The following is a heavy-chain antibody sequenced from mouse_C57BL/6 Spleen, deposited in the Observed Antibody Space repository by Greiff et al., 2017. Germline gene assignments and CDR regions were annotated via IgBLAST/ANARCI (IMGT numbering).Heavy chain of an antibody. Sequence: VKLMESGAELARPGASVKLSCKASGYTFTSYGISWVKQRTGQGLEWIGEIYPRSGNTYYNEKFKGKATLTADKSSSTAYMELRSLTSEDSAVYFCARLFDYSNYEDAMDYWGQGTSVTVSS. J-gene: IGHJ4*01. D-gene: IGHD2-5*01. CDR1: GYTFTSYG. V-gene: IGHV1-81*01. CDR2: IYPRSGNT. CDR3: ARLFDYSNYEDAMDY.